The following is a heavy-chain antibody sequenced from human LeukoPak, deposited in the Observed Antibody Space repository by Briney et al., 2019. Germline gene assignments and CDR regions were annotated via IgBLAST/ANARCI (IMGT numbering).Heavy chain of an antibody. CDR2: ISGSGGST. Sequence: GGSLRLSCAASGFTFSSYAMSWVRQAPGKGLGWVSAISGSGGSTYYADSVKGRFTISRDNSKNTLYLQMNSLRAEDTAVYYCANVGGYYGSGSGDYWGQGTLVTVSS. J-gene: IGHJ4*02. D-gene: IGHD3-10*01. CDR3: ANVGGYYGSGSGDY. V-gene: IGHV3-23*01. CDR1: GFTFSSYA.